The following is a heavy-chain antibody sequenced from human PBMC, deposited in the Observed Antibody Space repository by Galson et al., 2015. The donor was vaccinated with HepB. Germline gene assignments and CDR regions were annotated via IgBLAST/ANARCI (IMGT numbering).Heavy chain of an antibody. CDR2: TYYRSKWYN. CDR1: GDSVSSNSAA. V-gene: IGHV6-1*01. J-gene: IGHJ2*01. D-gene: IGHD6-13*01. Sequence: CAISGDSVSSNSAAWNWIRQSPSRGLEWLGRTYYRSKWYNDYAVSVKSRITINPDTSKNQFSLQLNSVTPEDTAVYYCARERHIAAAAPPFYAGWYFDLWGRGTLVTVSS. CDR3: ARERHIAAAAPPFYAGWYFDL.